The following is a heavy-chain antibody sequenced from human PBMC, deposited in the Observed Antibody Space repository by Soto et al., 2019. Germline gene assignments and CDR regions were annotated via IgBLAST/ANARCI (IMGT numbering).Heavy chain of an antibody. CDR2: TSLSGDST. Sequence: GGSLRLSCEAYGFTFNIDAMNWVRQAPGKGLEWVSATSLSGDSTYFADSVKGRFMISRDNSKNTLYLQMNSLRAEDTAIYHCARTLAVAVPWYYGMDVWGQGTTVTVSS. CDR3: ARTLAVAVPWYYGMDV. D-gene: IGHD6-19*01. V-gene: IGHV3-23*01. J-gene: IGHJ6*02. CDR1: GFTFNIDA.